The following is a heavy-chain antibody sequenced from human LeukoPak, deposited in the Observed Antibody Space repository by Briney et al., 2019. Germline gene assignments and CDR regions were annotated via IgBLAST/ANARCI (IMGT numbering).Heavy chain of an antibody. CDR3: TMRGGNSNY. V-gene: IGHV3-73*01. J-gene: IGHJ4*02. D-gene: IGHD4-23*01. CDR2: IRSKANSYAT. CDR1: GFTFSGSA. Sequence: GGSLRLSCAASGFTFSGSAMHWVRQASGKGLEWVGRIRSKANSYATAYAASVKGRFTISRDDSKNTAYLQMNSLKTEDTAVYYCTMRGGNSNYWGQGTLVTVSS.